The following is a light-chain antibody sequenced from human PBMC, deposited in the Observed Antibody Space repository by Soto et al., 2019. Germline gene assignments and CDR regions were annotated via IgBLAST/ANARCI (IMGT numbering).Light chain of an antibody. CDR2: TAS. Sequence: EIVMTQSPATLSVSPGERATLSCRASQAVSFNLAWYQQKPGQAPRLLIYTASIRTTGIPASFSGMGSGTELTVTISSHQSADFAVSYCLQYSDWPAGTFGGGTKVEIK. CDR3: LQYSDWPAGT. J-gene: IGKJ4*01. CDR1: QAVSFN. V-gene: IGKV3-15*01.